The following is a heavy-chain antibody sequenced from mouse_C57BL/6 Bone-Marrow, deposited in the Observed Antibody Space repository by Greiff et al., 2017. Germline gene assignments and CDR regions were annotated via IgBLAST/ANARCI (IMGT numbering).Heavy chain of an antibody. J-gene: IGHJ3*01. CDR3: ARGGYDAWCAY. Sequence: QVQLQQSGPALVKPGASVKISCKASGYAFRSSWMNWVKQRPGKGLEWIGRIYPGDGDTNYNEKFKGKATLTADKSSSTAYMQLSSLTSEDSAVYFCARGGYDAWCAYWGQGTLVTVSA. V-gene: IGHV1-82*01. CDR2: IYPGDGDT. D-gene: IGHD2-2*01. CDR1: GYAFRSSW.